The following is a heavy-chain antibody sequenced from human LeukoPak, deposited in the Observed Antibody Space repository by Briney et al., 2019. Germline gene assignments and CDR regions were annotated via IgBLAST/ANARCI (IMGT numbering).Heavy chain of an antibody. D-gene: IGHD5-18*01. V-gene: IGHV3-23*01. J-gene: IGHJ4*02. CDR2: VSGSGGST. Sequence: GGSLRLSCAASAFTFRSYAMIRVRQAPGKGLEWVSTVSGSGGSTYYADSVKGRFTISRDNSNNTLYLQMNSLRAEDTAVYYCAKGAASRGYTYVANWGQGTLVSVSS. CDR3: AKGAASRGYTYVAN. CDR1: AFTFRSYA.